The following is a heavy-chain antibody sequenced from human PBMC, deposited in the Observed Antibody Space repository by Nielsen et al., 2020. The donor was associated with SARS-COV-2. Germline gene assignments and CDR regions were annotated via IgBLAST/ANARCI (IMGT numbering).Heavy chain of an antibody. CDR2: IKSDGNGT. J-gene: IGHJ6*02. CDR1: GFTFSIYW. CDR3: ARDFGYCRGGTCNYYGMDV. Sequence: GGSLRLSCAASGFTFSIYWIHWVRQAPGKGLAWVSRIKSDGNGTIYADSVEGRFTISRDNAKNTLYLQMNSLRAEDTAVYYCARDFGYCRGGTCNYYGMDVWGQGTTVTVSS. V-gene: IGHV3-74*01. D-gene: IGHD2-15*01.